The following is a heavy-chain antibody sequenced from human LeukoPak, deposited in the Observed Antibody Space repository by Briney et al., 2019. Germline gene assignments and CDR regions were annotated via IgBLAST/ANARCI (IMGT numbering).Heavy chain of an antibody. CDR1: GGTFSSYA. CDR3: ARDRCSGGSCHYYFDY. CDR2: IIPIFGTA. D-gene: IGHD2-15*01. V-gene: IGHV1-69*13. Sequence: ASVKVSRKASGGTFSSYAISWVRQAPGQGLEWMGGIIPIFGTANYAQKFQGRVTITADESTSTAYMELSSLRSEGTAVYYSARDRCSGGSCHYYFDYWGQGTLVTVSS. J-gene: IGHJ4*02.